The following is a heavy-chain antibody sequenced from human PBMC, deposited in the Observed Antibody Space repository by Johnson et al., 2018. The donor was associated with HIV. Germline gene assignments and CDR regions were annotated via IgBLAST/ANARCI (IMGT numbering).Heavy chain of an antibody. V-gene: IGHV3-30*04. CDR1: GFTFSSYA. CDR3: ARDASWDDAFDI. J-gene: IGHJ3*02. Sequence: QVQLVESGGGVVQPGRSLRLSCAASGFTFSSYAMHWVRQAPGKGLAWVAVISYDGSITYYADSVKGRFTISRDNSKNTLYLQMNSLRAEDTAVYYCARDASWDDAFDIWGQGTMVTVSS. CDR2: ISYDGSIT. D-gene: IGHD2-2*01.